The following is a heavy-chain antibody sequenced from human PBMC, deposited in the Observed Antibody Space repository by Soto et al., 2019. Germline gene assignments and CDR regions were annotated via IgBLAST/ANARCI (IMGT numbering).Heavy chain of an antibody. Sequence: EVQLVESGGDLLQPGGSLRLSCAASGFTVSSQYMNWVRQAPGKGLEWVSLIQSGGSTFYADSGKGRFTISRDNSKNTRILKINNLRAEATVMDNWSRDDVNGGGVAAYGVPMDVWGRGTTVTVSS. CDR2: IQSGGST. V-gene: IGHV3-66*01. CDR3: SRDDVNGGGVAAYGVPMDV. CDR1: GFTVSSQY. J-gene: IGHJ6*03. D-gene: IGHD2-8*02.